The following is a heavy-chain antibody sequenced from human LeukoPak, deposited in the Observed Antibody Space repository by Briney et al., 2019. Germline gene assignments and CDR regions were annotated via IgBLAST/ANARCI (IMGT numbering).Heavy chain of an antibody. CDR3: ARDCARESGGYSAYFDS. Sequence: GGSLRLSCAASGFTFSTYWMTWVRQAPGQGLEWVANIEQNGREKNYVDSVKGRFTISRDNAKNSLYLQMNSLRAEDTAVYYCARDCARESGGYSAYFDSWGQGTLVTVSS. CDR2: IEQNGREK. D-gene: IGHD5-12*01. CDR1: GFTFSTYW. V-gene: IGHV3-7*01. J-gene: IGHJ4*02.